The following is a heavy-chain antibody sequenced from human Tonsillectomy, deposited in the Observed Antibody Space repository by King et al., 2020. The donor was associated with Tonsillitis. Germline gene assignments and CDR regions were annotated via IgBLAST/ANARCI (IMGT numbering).Heavy chain of an antibody. CDR1: GGTFSNYA. V-gene: IGHV1-69*01. CDR3: ARGSAIPSTWFDP. D-gene: IGHD2-2*01. J-gene: IGHJ5*02. CDR2: IIPIFDTA. Sequence: VQLVESRAEVKKPGSSVKGSCKASGGTFSNYAFSWVRQAPGQGLVWIGGIIPIFDTAKYAEKLQGRPIITADESTSTAYMELTSLTSEDTAVYYCARGSAIPSTWFDPWGQGTLVIVSS.